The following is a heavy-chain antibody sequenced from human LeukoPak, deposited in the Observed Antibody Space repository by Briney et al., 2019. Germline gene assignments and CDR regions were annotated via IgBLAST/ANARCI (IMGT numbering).Heavy chain of an antibody. Sequence: PGGSLRLSCAASGFTVSSNYMSWVRQAPGKGLEWLSVIYSGDSTYYADSVKGRFTISRDNSKNTLYLQMNSLRAEDTAVYYCARRLNYGSGSGAFDIWGQGTMVTVSS. CDR2: IYSGDST. D-gene: IGHD3-10*01. V-gene: IGHV3-53*01. CDR1: GFTVSSNY. J-gene: IGHJ3*02. CDR3: ARRLNYGSGSGAFDI.